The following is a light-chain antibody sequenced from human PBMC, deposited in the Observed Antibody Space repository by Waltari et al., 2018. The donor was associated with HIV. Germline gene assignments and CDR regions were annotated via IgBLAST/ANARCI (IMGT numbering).Light chain of an antibody. J-gene: IGKJ2*01. Sequence: DIQMPHSPSPLSASVGDSIHITCRASQHIRSYLNWYQLKPGKAPKLLIHTASTLQSAVPSRFSGSGSETDVTLTSSSLQTEDFSTYCCQQSYDAPYTLGQGTKLEI. CDR1: QHIRSY. CDR2: TAS. V-gene: IGKV1-39*01. CDR3: QQSYDAPYT.